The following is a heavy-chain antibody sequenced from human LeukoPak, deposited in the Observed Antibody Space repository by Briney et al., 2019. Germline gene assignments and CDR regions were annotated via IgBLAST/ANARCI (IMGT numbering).Heavy chain of an antibody. J-gene: IGHJ5*02. Sequence: ETLSLTCTVSGYSITTDYYWGWIRQPPGKGLEWVANINQDGSDQYYVDSVKGRFTISRDNAKNSLYLQMNSLRAEDTAVYYCARTTVTTGRTNWFDPWGQGTLVTVSS. CDR3: ARTTVTTGRTNWFDP. CDR1: GYSITTDY. V-gene: IGHV3-7*01. D-gene: IGHD4-17*01. CDR2: INQDGSDQ.